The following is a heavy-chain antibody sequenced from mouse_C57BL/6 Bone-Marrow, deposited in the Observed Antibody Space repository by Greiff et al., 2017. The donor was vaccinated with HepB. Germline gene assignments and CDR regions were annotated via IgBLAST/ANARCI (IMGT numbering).Heavy chain of an antibody. CDR2: IDPSDSDT. CDR1: GYTFTSYW. D-gene: IGHD2-2*01. J-gene: IGHJ2*01. CDR3: ARGGGYGYYFDY. Sequence: QVQLQQPGAELVRPGSSVKLSCKASGYTFTSYWMHWVKQRPIQGLEWIGNIDPSDSDTHYNQKFKDKATLTVDKSSSTAYMQLSSLTSEDSAVYDCARGGGYGYYFDYWGQGTTLTVSS. V-gene: IGHV1-52*01.